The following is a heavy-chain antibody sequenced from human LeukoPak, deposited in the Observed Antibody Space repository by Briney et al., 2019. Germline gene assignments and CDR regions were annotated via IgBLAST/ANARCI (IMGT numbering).Heavy chain of an antibody. V-gene: IGHV3-11*04. Sequence: GGSLRLSCAASGFTFSDYYMSWIRQAPGKGLEWVSYISSSGSTIYSADSVKGRFTISRDNAKNSLYLQMNSLRAEDTAVYYCARFSNSNCSGGSCYIFDYWGQGTLVTISS. J-gene: IGHJ4*02. D-gene: IGHD2-15*01. CDR2: ISSSGSTI. CDR1: GFTFSDYY. CDR3: ARFSNSNCSGGSCYIFDY.